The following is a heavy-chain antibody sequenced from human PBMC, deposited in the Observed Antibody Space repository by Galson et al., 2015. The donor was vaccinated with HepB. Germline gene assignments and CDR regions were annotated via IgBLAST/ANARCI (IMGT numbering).Heavy chain of an antibody. CDR2: IDYDGST. D-gene: IGHD2-15*01. J-gene: IGHJ4*02. Sequence: SLRLSCAASGFTFSSYWMHWVRQAPGKGLVWVSRIDYDGSTTYADSVKGRFTISRDNAKNTLYLQMNSLRAEDTAVYYCARGMGGYCSGGTCFSFNDDYWGQGTLVTVSS. CDR3: ARGMGGYCSGGTCFSFNDDY. CDR1: GFTFSSYW. V-gene: IGHV3-74*01.